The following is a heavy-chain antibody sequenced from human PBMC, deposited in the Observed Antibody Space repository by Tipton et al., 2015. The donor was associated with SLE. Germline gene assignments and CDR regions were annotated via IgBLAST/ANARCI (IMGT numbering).Heavy chain of an antibody. CDR2: ISGSGGNT. J-gene: IGHJ4*02. CDR3: LRDPNRPSYY. CDR1: GFPFSFYL. Sequence: GSLRLSCAASGFPFSFYLMRWVRHPPGKGLEWVSSISGSGGNTYYADSVKGRLTISRDNDKNTVFLQLNSLRVDDTAVYYCLRDPNRPSYYWGQGALVTVSS. V-gene: IGHV3-23*01.